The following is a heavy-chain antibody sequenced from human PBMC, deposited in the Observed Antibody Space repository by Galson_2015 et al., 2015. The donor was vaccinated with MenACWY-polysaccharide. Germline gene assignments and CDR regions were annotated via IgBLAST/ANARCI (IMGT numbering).Heavy chain of an antibody. Sequence: SLRLSCAASGFIFSSYWMHWVRQAPGKGLVWVSRIKSDGTYTNYADSVKGRFTISRDNAKNTLYLQMNSLRAEDTAVYYCARAADYYSYGLDVWGQGTTATVSS. CDR2: IKSDGTYT. J-gene: IGHJ6*02. CDR3: ARAADYYSYGLDV. D-gene: IGHD2-15*01. CDR1: GFIFSSYW. V-gene: IGHV3-74*01.